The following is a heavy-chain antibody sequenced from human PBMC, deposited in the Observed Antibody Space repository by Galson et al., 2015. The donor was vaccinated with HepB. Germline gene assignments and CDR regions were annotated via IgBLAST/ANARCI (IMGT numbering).Heavy chain of an antibody. J-gene: IGHJ4*02. V-gene: IGHV1-69*04. Sequence: SVKVSCKASGGTFSSYTISWVRQAPGQGLEWMGRIIPILGIANYAQKFQGRVTITADKSTSTAYMELSSLRSEDTAVYYCARDAGYCSGGSCLNYWGQGTLVTVSA. CDR3: ARDAGYCSGGSCLNY. CDR1: GGTFSSYT. D-gene: IGHD2-15*01. CDR2: IIPILGIA.